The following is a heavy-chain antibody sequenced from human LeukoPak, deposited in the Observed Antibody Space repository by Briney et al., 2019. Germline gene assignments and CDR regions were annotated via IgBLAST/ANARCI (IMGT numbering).Heavy chain of an antibody. CDR1: GFTFSSYS. Sequence: PGGSLRLSCAASGFTFSSYSMNWVRQAPGKGLEWVSSISSSSSYIYYADSVKGRFTISRDNAKNSLYLQMNSLRAEDTAVYYCASNEVATVTTIWDYYYYMDVWGKGTTVTVSS. D-gene: IGHD4-11*01. J-gene: IGHJ6*03. CDR3: ASNEVATVTTIWDYYYYMDV. V-gene: IGHV3-21*01. CDR2: ISSSSSYI.